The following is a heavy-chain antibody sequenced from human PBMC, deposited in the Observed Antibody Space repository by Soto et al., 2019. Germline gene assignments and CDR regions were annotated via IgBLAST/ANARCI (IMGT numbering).Heavy chain of an antibody. V-gene: IGHV3-30*02. Sequence: GGSLRLSCAASGFTFSSYGMHWVRQAPGKGLEWVAVIWYDGSNKYYADSVKGRFTISRDNSKNTLYLQMSSLRFEDTAVYYCATDSQYYGSGSYYNVRIPPFDYWGQGALVTVSS. D-gene: IGHD3-10*01. CDR2: IWYDGSNK. CDR1: GFTFSSYG. CDR3: ATDSQYYGSGSYYNVRIPPFDY. J-gene: IGHJ4*02.